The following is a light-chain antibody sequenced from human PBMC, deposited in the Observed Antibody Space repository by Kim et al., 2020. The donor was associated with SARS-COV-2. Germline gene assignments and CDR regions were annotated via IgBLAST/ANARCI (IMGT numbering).Light chain of an antibody. CDR2: NNN. CDR1: NSNIGSNT. CDR3: ATWDDSLNGVV. J-gene: IGLJ2*01. Sequence: GERVTISCCGSNSNIGSNTVNWYQQRPGTAPKLLIYNNNQRPSGVPDRFSGSKSGTSASLAISGLQSEDEADYYCATWDDSLNGVVFGGGTQLTVL. V-gene: IGLV1-44*01.